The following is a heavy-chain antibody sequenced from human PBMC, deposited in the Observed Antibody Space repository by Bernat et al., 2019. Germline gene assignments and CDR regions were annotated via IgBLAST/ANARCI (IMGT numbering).Heavy chain of an antibody. CDR3: VAGGSYGGDY. D-gene: IGHD3-16*01. CDR1: GFTFTTYW. J-gene: IGHJ4*02. CDR2: INSDADIT. Sequence: EVQLVESGGGLVQPGGSLRLSCAASGFTFTTYWMNWVRQVPGKGLVWVSRINSDADITTYADSVNERFAISRDNQQHTFYLLLNSLGTEETAVYYCVAGGSYGGDYWGQGTLVAVSS. V-gene: IGHV3-74*01.